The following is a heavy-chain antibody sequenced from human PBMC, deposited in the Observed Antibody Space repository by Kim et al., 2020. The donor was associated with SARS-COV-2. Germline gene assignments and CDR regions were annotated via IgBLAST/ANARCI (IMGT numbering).Heavy chain of an antibody. D-gene: IGHD5-12*01. J-gene: IGHJ5*02. CDR2: LNEDGSTT. V-gene: IGHV3-74*01. CDR1: GFTFSNYW. CDR3: VRDLVGSDDL. Sequence: GGSLRLSCAASGFTFSNYWMHWVRQAPGKGPVWVSRLNEDGSTTNYADPVKGRFTISRDNARNTLYLHMDSLRAEDTALYYCVRDLVGSDDLWGQGTLVTVSS.